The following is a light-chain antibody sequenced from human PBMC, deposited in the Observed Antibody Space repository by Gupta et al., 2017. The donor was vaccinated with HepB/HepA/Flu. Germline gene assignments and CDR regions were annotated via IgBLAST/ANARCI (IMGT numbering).Light chain of an antibody. V-gene: IGKV3-20*01. CDR3: QQYGSTPLT. CDR1: QSVNNNF. J-gene: IGKJ4*01. Sequence: IVLTQSPGTLSLSPGERATLSCRASQSVNNNFLSWYQQKPGQAPRLLIYGASSRATGAPDRFSGSGSGTDFSLTISSLEPEDFAVYYCQQYGSTPLTFGGGTKVEIK. CDR2: GAS.